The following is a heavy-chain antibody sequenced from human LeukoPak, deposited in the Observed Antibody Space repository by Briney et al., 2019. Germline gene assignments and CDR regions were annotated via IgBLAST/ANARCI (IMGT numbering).Heavy chain of an antibody. V-gene: IGHV4-31*03. Sequence: SETLSLTCTVSGXSISSGGFYWSWIRQHPGKGLEWLGYIYYSGTTYYNPSLNSRVTFSVDTSKNQFSLKLNPVTAADTALYYCAKGYSGYDFGPNDAFDIWGQGTMVTVSS. CDR3: AKGYSGYDFGPNDAFDI. CDR2: IYYSGTT. CDR1: GXSISSGGFY. J-gene: IGHJ3*02. D-gene: IGHD5-12*01.